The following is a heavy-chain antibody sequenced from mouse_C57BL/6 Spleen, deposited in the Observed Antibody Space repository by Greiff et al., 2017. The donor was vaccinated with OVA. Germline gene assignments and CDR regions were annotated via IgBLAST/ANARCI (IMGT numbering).Heavy chain of an antibody. CDR1: GFSLSTSGMG. J-gene: IGHJ3*01. CDR2: IYWDDDK. Sequence: ESGPGILQSSQTLSLTCSFSGFSLSTSGMGVSWIRQPSGKGLEWLAHIYWDDDKRYNPSLKSRLTISKDTSRNQVFLKITSVDTADTATYYCARRENYDYDGGFAYWGQGTLVTVSA. D-gene: IGHD2-4*01. CDR3: ARRENYDYDGGFAY. V-gene: IGHV8-12*01.